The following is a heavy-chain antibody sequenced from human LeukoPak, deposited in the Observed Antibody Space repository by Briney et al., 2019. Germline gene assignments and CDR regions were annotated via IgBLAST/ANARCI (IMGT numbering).Heavy chain of an antibody. CDR3: ATAPLNGYTSGWYSFDY. D-gene: IGHD6-19*01. CDR1: GYTFTAYY. J-gene: IGHJ4*02. V-gene: IGHV1-2*02. CDR2: INPNSGGT. Sequence: ASVKVSCKASGYTFTAYYMHWVRQAPGQGLEWMGWINPNSGGTNYAQKFQDTVTRTRDTSISTPSMQLNRPRSADTAVYYCATAPLNGYTSGWYSFDYWGQGTLVTVSS.